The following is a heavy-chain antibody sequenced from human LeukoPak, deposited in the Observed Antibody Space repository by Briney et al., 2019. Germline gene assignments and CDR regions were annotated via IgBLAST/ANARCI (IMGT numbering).Heavy chain of an antibody. CDR3: ARHRAYSSSSPFDY. V-gene: IGHV4-59*08. CDR1: GGSISSLY. CDR2: IYYTGST. D-gene: IGHD6-6*01. J-gene: IGHJ4*02. Sequence: PSETLSLTCSVSGGSISSLYWSWIRQPPGKGLEWIGYIYYTGSTNYNPSLKSRVTMFVDMSKNQFSLRLSSVTAADTAVYYCARHRAYSSSSPFDYWGLGTLVTVSS.